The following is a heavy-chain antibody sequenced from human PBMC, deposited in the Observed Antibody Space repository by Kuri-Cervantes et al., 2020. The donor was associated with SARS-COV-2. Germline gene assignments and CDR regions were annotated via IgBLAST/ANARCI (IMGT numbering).Heavy chain of an antibody. CDR1: GFTLSSYA. Sequence: GESLKISCAASGFTLSSYAMSWVRQAPGKGLEWVSSISSSSSYIYYADSVKGRFTISRDNAKNSLYLQMDSLRAEDTAVYYCARDQGGYYGSGSFDYWGQGTLVTVSS. CDR2: ISSSSSYI. V-gene: IGHV3-21*01. J-gene: IGHJ4*02. CDR3: ARDQGGYYGSGSFDY. D-gene: IGHD3-10*01.